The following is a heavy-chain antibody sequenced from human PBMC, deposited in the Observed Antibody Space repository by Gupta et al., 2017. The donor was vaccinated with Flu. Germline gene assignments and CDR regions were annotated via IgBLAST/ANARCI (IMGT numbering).Heavy chain of an antibody. CDR3: TDNGALSD. CDR2: IKSKIDGGTA. CDR1: GFNFNNAW. J-gene: IGHJ4*02. Sequence: EVQLVESGGDLVKPGGSLRLSCAASGFNFNNAWMSWVRQAPGKGLEWVGRIKSKIDGGTADYAAPVKGRFTISRDDSKNTLYLQMNSLKTEDTAVYYCTDNGALSDWGPGTLVTVSS. D-gene: IGHD2-8*01. V-gene: IGHV3-15*01.